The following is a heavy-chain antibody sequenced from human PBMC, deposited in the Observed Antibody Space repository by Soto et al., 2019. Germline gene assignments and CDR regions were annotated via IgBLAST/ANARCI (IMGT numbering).Heavy chain of an antibody. V-gene: IGHV3-23*01. Sequence: GGSLRLSCAASGFTFSSYAMSWVRQAPGKGLEWVSAISGSGSSTYYADSVKGRFTISRDNSKNTLYLQMNSLRAEDTAVYYCAKSSGGRYYYYGMDVWGQGTTVTVSS. CDR3: AKSSGGRYYYYGMDV. J-gene: IGHJ6*02. D-gene: IGHD3-10*01. CDR1: GFTFSSYA. CDR2: ISGSGSST.